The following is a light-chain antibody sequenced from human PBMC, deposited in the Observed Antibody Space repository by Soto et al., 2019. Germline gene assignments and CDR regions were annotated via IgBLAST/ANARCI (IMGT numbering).Light chain of an antibody. J-gene: IGKJ5*01. Sequence: EIVLTQSPATLSLSPGERATLSCRASQSVSNYLAWYQQKPGQAPRLLIYDASNRATGIPARFSGSGSGTDFPLTISSLEPEDFAVYCCQQRSNWPPITFGQGTRLEIK. CDR3: QQRSNWPPIT. V-gene: IGKV3-11*01. CDR1: QSVSNY. CDR2: DAS.